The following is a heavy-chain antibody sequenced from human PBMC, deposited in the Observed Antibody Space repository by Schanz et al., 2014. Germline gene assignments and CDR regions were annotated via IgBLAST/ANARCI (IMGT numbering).Heavy chain of an antibody. D-gene: IGHD5-18*01. J-gene: IGHJ6*02. CDR3: ARGPSQGYRYGHDIGAYYYGMDV. CDR2: IIPSLGLA. V-gene: IGHV1-69*02. CDR1: GGTFSTYT. Sequence: QVQLVQSGAEVKKPGSSVKVSCKASGGTFSTYTISWVRQAPGQGLEWMGRIIPSLGLAKYEQKFQDKVTITADTYTTTAYKELSGLRSEDTAVYYCARGPSQGYRYGHDIGAYYYGMDVWGQGTTVTVSS.